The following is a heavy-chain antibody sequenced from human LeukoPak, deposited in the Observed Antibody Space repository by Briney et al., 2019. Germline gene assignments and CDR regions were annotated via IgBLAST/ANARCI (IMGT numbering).Heavy chain of an antibody. Sequence: PSEPLSLTCIVSGGSISSYYWSWIRQPAGKGLEWIGQIHTSGSTNYNPSLKSRVAMSVDTSKNQFSLELSSVTAADTAVYYCAGRAQTTGWSFDYWGQGALVTVSS. D-gene: IGHD6-19*01. CDR2: IHTSGST. V-gene: IGHV4-4*07. CDR1: GGSISSYY. J-gene: IGHJ4*02. CDR3: AGRAQTTGWSFDY.